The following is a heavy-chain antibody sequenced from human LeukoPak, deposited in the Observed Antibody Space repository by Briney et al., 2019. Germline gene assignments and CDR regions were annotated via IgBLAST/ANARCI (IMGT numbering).Heavy chain of an antibody. V-gene: IGHV1-58*02. CDR2: IVVGSGNT. J-gene: IGHJ4*02. Sequence: SVKVSCKASGFTFISSAMQWVRQARGQRLEWIGWIVVGSGNTNYAQKFQERVTITRDMSTSTAYMELSSLRSEDTAVYYCAAVQMVYARGAWNWGQGTLVTVSS. CDR1: GFTFISSA. D-gene: IGHD2-8*01. CDR3: AAVQMVYARGAWN.